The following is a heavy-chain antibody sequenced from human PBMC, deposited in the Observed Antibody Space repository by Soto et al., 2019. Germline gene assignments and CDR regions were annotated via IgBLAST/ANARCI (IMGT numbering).Heavy chain of an antibody. V-gene: IGHV3-33*01. D-gene: IGHD2-15*01. J-gene: IGHJ4*02. Sequence: GVSLRLSCAASGFTFSSYGMHWVRQAPGKGLEWVAVIWYDGSNKYYADSVKGRFTISRDNSKNTLYLQMNSLRAEDTAVYYCARELGYCSGGSCYSYYFDYWGQGTLVTVSS. CDR3: ARELGYCSGGSCYSYYFDY. CDR2: IWYDGSNK. CDR1: GFTFSSYG.